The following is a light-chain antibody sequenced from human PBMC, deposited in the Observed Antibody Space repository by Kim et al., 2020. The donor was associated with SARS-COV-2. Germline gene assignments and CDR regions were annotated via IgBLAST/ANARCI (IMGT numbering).Light chain of an antibody. CDR1: RSVSSN. J-gene: IGKJ2*02. CDR3: QQYNNWPRT. CDR2: GAS. Sequence: SVSPGEKTTVACRASRSVSSNLAWYQQKPGQSPRLLIYGASTRAIGIPARFSGSGSGTEFTLTIRGRQSEDFAGYYCQQYNNWPRTFGQGTKLEI. V-gene: IGKV3-15*01.